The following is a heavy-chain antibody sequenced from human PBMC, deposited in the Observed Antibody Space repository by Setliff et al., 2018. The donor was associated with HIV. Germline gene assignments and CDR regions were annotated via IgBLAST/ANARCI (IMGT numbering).Heavy chain of an antibody. D-gene: IGHD3-9*01. Sequence: GGSLRLSCAASGFTFSSYWMHWVRQAPGQGLVWVSRISSDSGGSTYYADSVKGRFTISRDNSKNSLYLQMNSLRAEDTAVYYCAKGLSTDILTGYISDAFDIWGQGTMVTVSS. CDR1: GFTFSSYW. J-gene: IGHJ3*02. V-gene: IGHV3-23*01. CDR2: ISSDSGGST. CDR3: AKGLSTDILTGYISDAFDI.